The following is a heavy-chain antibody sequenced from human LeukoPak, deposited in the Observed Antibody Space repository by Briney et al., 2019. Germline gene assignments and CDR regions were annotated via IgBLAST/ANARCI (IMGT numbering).Heavy chain of an antibody. D-gene: IGHD3-10*01. V-gene: IGHV3-74*01. CDR1: GFTFSSYW. CDR2: IRSDGSST. J-gene: IGHJ3*02. CDR3: ARDQAGAFDM. Sequence: GGSLRLSCAASGFTFSSYWMHWVRQAPGKGLVWVSAIRSDGSSTSYADSVKGRFTISRDNAKNTLYLQMNSLRAENTAVYYCARDQAGAFDMWGQGTMVTVSS.